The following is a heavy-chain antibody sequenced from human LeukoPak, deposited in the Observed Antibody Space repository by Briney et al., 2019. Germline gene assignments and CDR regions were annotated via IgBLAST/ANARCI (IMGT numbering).Heavy chain of an antibody. V-gene: IGHV3-33*01. Sequence: GRSLRLSCAASGFTFSSYGMHWVRQAPGKGLEWVAVIWYDGSNKYYADSVKGRFTISRDNSKNTLYLQMNSLRAEDTALYFCARDRRYCGGGSCYFDYFFDYWGQGTLVTVSS. CDR1: GFTFSSYG. CDR2: IWYDGSNK. J-gene: IGHJ4*02. D-gene: IGHD2-15*01. CDR3: ARDRRYCGGGSCYFDYFFDY.